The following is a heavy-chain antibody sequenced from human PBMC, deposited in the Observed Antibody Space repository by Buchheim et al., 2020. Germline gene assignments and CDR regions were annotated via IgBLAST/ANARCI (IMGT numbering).Heavy chain of an antibody. CDR2: ISYDGSNK. CDR3: AREESDCTNGVCYLNGFDP. CDR1: GFTFSSYA. Sequence: QVQLVESGGGVVQPGRSLRLSCAASGFTFSSYAMHWVRQAPGKGLEWVAVISYDGSNKYYADSVKGRFTISRDNSKNTLYLKMKSLRAEDTAVYYWAREESDCTNGVCYLNGFDPWGQGTL. J-gene: IGHJ5*02. D-gene: IGHD2-8*01. V-gene: IGHV3-30-3*01.